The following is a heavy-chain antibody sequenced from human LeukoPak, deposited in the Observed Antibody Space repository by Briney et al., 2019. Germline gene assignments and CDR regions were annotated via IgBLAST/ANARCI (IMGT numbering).Heavy chain of an antibody. Sequence: PGGSLRLSCAASGFDFSDFYMHWVRLASGRGLEWVGLIRTKPNSYTTVYAASVKGRFTISRDDSENTAYLQMNSLKAEDTAVYYCTRQHCSGGTCSYVDYWGQGTLVTVSS. CDR3: TRQHCSGGTCSYVDY. V-gene: IGHV3-73*01. J-gene: IGHJ4*02. D-gene: IGHD2-15*01. CDR2: IRTKPNSYTT. CDR1: GFDFSDFY.